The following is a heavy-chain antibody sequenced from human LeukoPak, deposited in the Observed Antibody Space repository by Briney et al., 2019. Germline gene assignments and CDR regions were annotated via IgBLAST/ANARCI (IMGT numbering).Heavy chain of an antibody. D-gene: IGHD2-2*02. CDR1: GGSISSSSYY. CDR3: ARVIPGYCSSTSCYTGWFDP. V-gene: IGHV4-39*01. CDR2: IYYSGST. J-gene: IGHJ5*02. Sequence: PSETLSLTCTVSGGSISSSSYYWGWIRQPPGKGLEWIGSIYYSGSTYYNPSLKSRVTISVDTSKNQFSLKLSSVTAADTAVYYCARVIPGYCSSTSCYTGWFDPWGQGTLVTVSS.